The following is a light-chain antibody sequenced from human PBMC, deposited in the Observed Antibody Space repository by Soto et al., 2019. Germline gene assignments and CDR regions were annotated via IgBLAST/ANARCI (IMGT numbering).Light chain of an antibody. CDR3: LQYASSPLT. V-gene: IGKV3-20*01. Sequence: EIVLTQSPGTLSLSPGERATLSCRASQSVTSNYLAWYQRKPGQAPRLLIYGASSRATGIPDRFSGSGSGTDFTLTIRRLEPEDFAVYYCLQYASSPLTFGGGTNMEIK. CDR2: GAS. CDR1: QSVTSNY. J-gene: IGKJ4*01.